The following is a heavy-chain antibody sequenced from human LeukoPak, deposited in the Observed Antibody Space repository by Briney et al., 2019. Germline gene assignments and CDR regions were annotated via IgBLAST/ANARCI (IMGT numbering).Heavy chain of an antibody. V-gene: IGHV4-59*05. CDR3: VIWTSGTTSDY. Sequence: GSLRLSCAASGFTFSSYSMNWVRQPPGKGLEWIGSIYYSGSTYYNPSLKSRVTISVDTSKNQFSLKLSSVTAADTAVYYCVIWTSGTTSDYWGQGTLVTVSS. CDR2: IYYSGST. CDR1: GFTFSSYSMN. J-gene: IGHJ4*02. D-gene: IGHD1-26*01.